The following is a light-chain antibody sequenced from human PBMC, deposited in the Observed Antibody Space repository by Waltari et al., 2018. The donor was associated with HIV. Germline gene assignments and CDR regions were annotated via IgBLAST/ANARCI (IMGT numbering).Light chain of an antibody. J-gene: IGLJ1*01. CDR1: SSAVGAYNS. Sequence: QSALTQPASVSGSPGQSLTISCTGSSSAVGAYNSVSWYQQHPGKAPKLVIYDVSTRPSGVSNRFSGSKSGNTASLTISGLQTEDEADYYCNSYSTTYTPCVFGTGTRVTVL. CDR3: NSYSTTYTPCV. V-gene: IGLV2-14*01. CDR2: DVS.